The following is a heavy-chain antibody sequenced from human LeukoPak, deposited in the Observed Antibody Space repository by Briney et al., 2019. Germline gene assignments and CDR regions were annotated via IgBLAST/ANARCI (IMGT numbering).Heavy chain of an antibody. CDR2: IIPIFGTA. CDR1: GGTFSSYA. J-gene: IGHJ4*02. CDR3: ARARPNYYDSSGYYY. V-gene: IGHV1-69*05. D-gene: IGHD3-22*01. Sequence: ASVKVSCKASGGTFSSYAISWVRQAPGQGLEWMGGIIPIFGTANYAQKFQGRVTITTDESTGTAYMELSSLRSEDTAVYYCARARPNYYDSSGYYYWGQGTLVTVSS.